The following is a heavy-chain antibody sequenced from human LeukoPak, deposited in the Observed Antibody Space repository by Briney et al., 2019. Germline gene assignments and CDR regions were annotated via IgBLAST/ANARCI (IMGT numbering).Heavy chain of an antibody. J-gene: IGHJ5*02. Sequence: GASVKVSCKASGGTFSSYAISWVRQAPGQGLEWMGGIIPIFGTANYAQKFQGRVTITADESTSTAYMELSSLRSEDTAVYYCARSRSIAAPNWFDPWGQGTLVTVSS. CDR1: GGTFSSYA. CDR2: IIPIFGTA. CDR3: ARSRSIAAPNWFDP. D-gene: IGHD6-6*01. V-gene: IGHV1-69*13.